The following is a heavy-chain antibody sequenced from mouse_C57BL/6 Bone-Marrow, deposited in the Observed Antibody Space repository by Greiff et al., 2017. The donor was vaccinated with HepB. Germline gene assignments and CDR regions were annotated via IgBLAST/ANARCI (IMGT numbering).Heavy chain of an antibody. CDR3: AIYYGSGYFDV. CDR1: GFTFRSYG. J-gene: IGHJ1*03. V-gene: IGHV5-6*02. D-gene: IGHD1-1*01. CDR2: ISSGGSYT. Sequence: DVKLVESGGDLVKPGGSLKLSCAASGFTFRSYGMSWVRQTPDKRLEWVATISSGGSYTYYPDSVKGRFTISRDNAKNTLYLQMSSLKSEDTAMYYCAIYYGSGYFDVWGTGTTVTVSS.